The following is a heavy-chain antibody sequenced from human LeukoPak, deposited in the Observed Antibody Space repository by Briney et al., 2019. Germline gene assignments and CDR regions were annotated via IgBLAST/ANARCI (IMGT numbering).Heavy chain of an antibody. CDR1: GYTSTAYY. Sequence: ASVKVSCKASGYTSTAYYMHWMRQAPGQGPEWMGWINPNSGGTNFAQKFQGRVTMTSDTSISTAYMELSSLRSDDTAIYYCARAKVLVPDHWGQGTLVTVSS. J-gene: IGHJ4*02. CDR3: ARAKVLVPDH. CDR2: INPNSGGT. V-gene: IGHV1-2*02.